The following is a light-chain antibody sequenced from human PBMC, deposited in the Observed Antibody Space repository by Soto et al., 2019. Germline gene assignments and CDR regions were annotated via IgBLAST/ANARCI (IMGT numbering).Light chain of an antibody. J-gene: IGKJ2*01. CDR1: QSISSW. CDR2: KAS. CDR3: QQYNSYSPYT. V-gene: IGKV1-5*03. Sequence: DIQMTQSPSTLSASVGDRVTITCRASQSISSWLAWYQQKPGKAPKLLIYKASSVESGVPSRFSGSGSGTEFALTISSLQPDDFATYYYQQYNSYSPYTFGQGTKLEIK.